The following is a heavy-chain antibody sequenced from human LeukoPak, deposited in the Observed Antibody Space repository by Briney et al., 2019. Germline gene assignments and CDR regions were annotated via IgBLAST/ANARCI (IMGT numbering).Heavy chain of an antibody. J-gene: IGHJ4*02. Sequence: GGSLRLSCAVSGFTVTDKYMNWVRQAPGKGLEWVSVIYSGGSTYYADSVKGRFTISRDNSKNTLYLQMNSLRAEDTAVYYCAGGYSYGPDVFDYWGQGTLVTVSS. CDR2: IYSGGST. V-gene: IGHV3-66*02. D-gene: IGHD5-18*01. CDR1: GFTVTDKY. CDR3: AGGYSYGPDVFDY.